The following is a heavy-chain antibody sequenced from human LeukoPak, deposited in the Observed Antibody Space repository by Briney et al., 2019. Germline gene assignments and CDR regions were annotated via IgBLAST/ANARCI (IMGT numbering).Heavy chain of an antibody. J-gene: IGHJ4*02. D-gene: IGHD4-23*01. V-gene: IGHV1-2*02. Sequence: ASVKVPCKVSGYTFTVYYMHWVRQAPGQGLEWLGWINPNSGGTNYAQNFQGRVTMTRDTSISTAYMELSRLRSDDTAVYYCARDQGHGGNSWDYWGQGTLVTVSS. CDR3: ARDQGHGGNSWDY. CDR2: INPNSGGT. CDR1: GYTFTVYY.